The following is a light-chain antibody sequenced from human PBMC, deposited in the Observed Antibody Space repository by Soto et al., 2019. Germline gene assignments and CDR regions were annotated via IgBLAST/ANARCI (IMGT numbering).Light chain of an antibody. Sequence: DIQMTQFPSSLSASVGDRVTITCRASQAISKYVAWYQQKPGKVPKRLIYATSTLHSEVPSRFSASGSGTDFTLTISSLQPEDVATYYCQKHNTAPWTFGQGTKVEI. J-gene: IGKJ1*01. V-gene: IGKV1-27*01. CDR1: QAISKY. CDR3: QKHNTAPWT. CDR2: ATS.